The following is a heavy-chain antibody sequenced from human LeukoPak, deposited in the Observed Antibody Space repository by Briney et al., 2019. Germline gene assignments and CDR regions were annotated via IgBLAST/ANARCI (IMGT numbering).Heavy chain of an antibody. D-gene: IGHD6-19*01. J-gene: IGHJ4*02. CDR2: INHSGST. CDR1: GVSISSSNW. CDR3: ARTSSSGLVGGYYFDY. V-gene: IGHV4-4*02. Sequence: SGTLSLTCAVSGVSISSSNWWSWIRQPPGKGLEWIGEINHSGSTNYNPSLKSRVTISVDTSKNQFSLKLSSVTAADTAVYYCARTSSSGLVGGYYFDYWGQGTLVTVSS.